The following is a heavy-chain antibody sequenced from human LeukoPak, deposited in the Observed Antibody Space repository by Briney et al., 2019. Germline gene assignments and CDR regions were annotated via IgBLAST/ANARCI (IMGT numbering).Heavy chain of an antibody. CDR1: GYTFTSYA. V-gene: IGHV7-4-1*02. J-gene: IGHJ5*02. Sequence: ASVKVSCKASGYTFTSYAMNWVRQAPGQGLEWMGWINTNTGNPTYAQGFTGRFVFSLDTSVSTAYLQISSLKAEDTAVYYCARVFPYGYVWGSYRYWWFDPWGQGTLVTVSS. D-gene: IGHD3-16*02. CDR2: INTNTGNP. CDR3: ARVFPYGYVWGSYRYWWFDP.